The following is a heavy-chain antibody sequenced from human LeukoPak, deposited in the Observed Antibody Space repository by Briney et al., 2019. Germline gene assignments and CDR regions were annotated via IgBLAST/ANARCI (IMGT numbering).Heavy chain of an antibody. CDR3: ARARYGAARSSVTY. V-gene: IGHV3-30-3*01. J-gene: IGHJ4*02. Sequence: GGSLRLSCAASGFTFSSYALHWVRQAPGKGLEWVAVISYDGSNKYYADSVKGRFTISRDNSKNTLYLQMNSLRAEDTAVYYCARARYGAARSSVTYWGQGTLVTASS. CDR2: ISYDGSNK. CDR1: GFTFSSYA. D-gene: IGHD6-6*01.